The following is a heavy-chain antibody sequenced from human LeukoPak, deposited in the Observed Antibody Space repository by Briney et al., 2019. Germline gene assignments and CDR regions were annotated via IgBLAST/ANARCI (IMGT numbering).Heavy chain of an antibody. CDR3: ARDTYYDSSGYYPHWYFDL. CDR2: ISSSSSTI. CDR1: GFTFSSYR. V-gene: IGHV3-48*04. J-gene: IGHJ2*01. D-gene: IGHD3-22*01. Sequence: PGGSPRLSCAASGFTFSSYRMIWVRQTPGKGLEWVSSISSSSSTINYADSMRGRFTISRDNAKNSLYLQMNSLRAEDTAVYYCARDTYYDSSGYYPHWYFDLWGRGTLVTVSS.